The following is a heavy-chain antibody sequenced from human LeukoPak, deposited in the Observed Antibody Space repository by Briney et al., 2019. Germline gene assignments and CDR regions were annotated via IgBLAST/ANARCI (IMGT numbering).Heavy chain of an antibody. V-gene: IGHV4-39*07. Sequence: SETLSLTCTASGGSISSSSYYWGWIRQPPGKGLEWIGSIYYSGSTNYNPSLKSRVTISVDTSKNQFSLKLTSVTAADTAIYYCARDRGGLDAFDIWGQGTMVTVSS. CDR2: IYYSGST. CDR3: ARDRGGLDAFDI. CDR1: GGSISSSSYY. D-gene: IGHD3-10*01. J-gene: IGHJ3*02.